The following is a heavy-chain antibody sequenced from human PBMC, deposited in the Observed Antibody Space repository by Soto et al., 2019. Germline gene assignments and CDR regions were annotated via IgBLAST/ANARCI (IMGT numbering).Heavy chain of an antibody. CDR1: GYTFTSYG. V-gene: IGHV1-18*04. CDR2: ISAYNGNT. CDR3: ARTARIQTYYDFWSGYYQDDAFDI. J-gene: IGHJ3*02. D-gene: IGHD3-3*01. Sequence: ASVKVSCKASGYTFTSYGISWVRQAPGQGLEWMGWISAYNGNTNYAQKLQGRVTMTTDTSTSTAYMELRSLRSDDTAVYYCARTARIQTYYDFWSGYYQDDAFDIWGQGTMVTVSS.